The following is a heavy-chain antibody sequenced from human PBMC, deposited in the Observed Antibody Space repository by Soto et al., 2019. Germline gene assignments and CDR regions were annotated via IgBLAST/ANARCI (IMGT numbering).Heavy chain of an antibody. CDR1: GGTFSSYA. CDR2: IIPIFGTA. Sequence: QVQLVQSGAEVKKPGSSVKVSCKASGGTFSSYAISWVRQAPGQGLEWMGGIIPIFGTANNTQKFQGRVTVTADESTSTAYMELSSLRSEDTAVYYCARAPRYCSGGSCYHDWGQGTLVTVSS. V-gene: IGHV1-69*01. D-gene: IGHD2-15*01. CDR3: ARAPRYCSGGSCYHD. J-gene: IGHJ4*02.